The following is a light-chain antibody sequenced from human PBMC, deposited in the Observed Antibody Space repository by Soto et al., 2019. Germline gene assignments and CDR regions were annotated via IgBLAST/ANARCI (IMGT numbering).Light chain of an antibody. CDR1: QSVSSSY. CDR2: GAS. V-gene: IGKV3-20*01. J-gene: IGKJ5*01. Sequence: EMGLTQSPGTLSLSPGERATLSCRASQSVSSSYLAWNQQKPGQAPRLLIYGASRRATGIPDRFSGSGSGTDFTLTISRLEPEDFAVYYCQQYGSSPQTFGQGTRLEIK. CDR3: QQYGSSPQT.